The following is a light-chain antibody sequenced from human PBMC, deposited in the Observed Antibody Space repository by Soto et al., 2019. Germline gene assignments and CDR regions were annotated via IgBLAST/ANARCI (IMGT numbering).Light chain of an antibody. CDR1: QSVSSY. V-gene: IGKV3-20*01. CDR2: GAS. Sequence: EIVLTQSPATLSLSPGERATLSCRASQSVSSYLAWYQHKPGQAPTLLMSGASNRASGVPVRFSGSGSGTDFTLTITRLEPEDFALYYCQQYGGSPITFGLGTRLEIK. J-gene: IGKJ5*01. CDR3: QQYGGSPIT.